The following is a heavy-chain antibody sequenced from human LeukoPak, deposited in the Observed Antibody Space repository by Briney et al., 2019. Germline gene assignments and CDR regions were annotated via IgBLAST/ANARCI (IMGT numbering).Heavy chain of an antibody. CDR3: ARDTGAAISTFDI. CDR2: TYYRSKWYN. J-gene: IGHJ3*02. CDR1: GDSVSSNSAT. Sequence: SQTLSLTCAISGDSVSSNSATWNWLRQSPSRGLQWLGRTYYRSKWYNDYAVFVKSRITANPDTSKNQFSLQLNSVTPEDTAVYYCARDTGAAISTFDIWGQGTMVTVSS. V-gene: IGHV6-1*01. D-gene: IGHD5-12*01.